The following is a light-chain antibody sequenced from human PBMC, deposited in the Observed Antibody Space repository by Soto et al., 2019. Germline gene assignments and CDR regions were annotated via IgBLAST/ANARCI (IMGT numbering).Light chain of an antibody. Sequence: QSALTQPASVSGSPGQSITISCTGTSSDVGGYNYVSWYQQHPGKAPKVMIYEVSNRPSGVSNRFSGSKSGNTASLTISGLQAEDEADYYCSSYTSSSTLVVFRTGTKLTVL. CDR3: SSYTSSSTLVV. J-gene: IGLJ1*01. V-gene: IGLV2-14*01. CDR1: SSDVGGYNY. CDR2: EVS.